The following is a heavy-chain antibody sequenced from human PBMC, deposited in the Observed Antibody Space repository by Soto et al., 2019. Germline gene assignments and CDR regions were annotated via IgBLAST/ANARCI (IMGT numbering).Heavy chain of an antibody. CDR3: ARQFHYDSSGYYYAY. Sequence: QVQLVQSGAEVKKPGSSVKVSCKASGGTFSRNTISWVRQAPGQGLEWMGGIIPIFGTANYAQKFQGRVTIAAGEYTSTAYMELGRLRSEDTDFCYCARQFHYDSSGYYYAYWGQGTLVTVSS. D-gene: IGHD3-22*01. V-gene: IGHV1-69*01. CDR2: IIPIFGTA. CDR1: GGTFSRNT. J-gene: IGHJ4*02.